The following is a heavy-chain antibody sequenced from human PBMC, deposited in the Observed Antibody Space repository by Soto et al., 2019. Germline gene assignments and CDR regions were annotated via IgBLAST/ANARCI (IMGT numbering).Heavy chain of an antibody. D-gene: IGHD6-19*01. Sequence: QLQLQESGSGLVKPSQTLSLTCAVSGGSISSGGYSWSWIRQPPGKGLELIGYIYHGSTYYNPSLKSRVTISVDRAKKQFSLKLSSVTAADTAVYYCARAGGLGAVAVDYWGQGTLVTVSS. J-gene: IGHJ4*02. CDR3: ARAGGLGAVAVDY. V-gene: IGHV4-30-2*01. CDR1: GGSISSGGYS. CDR2: IYHGST.